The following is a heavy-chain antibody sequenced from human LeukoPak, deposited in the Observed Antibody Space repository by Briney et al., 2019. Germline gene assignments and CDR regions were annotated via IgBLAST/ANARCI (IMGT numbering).Heavy chain of an antibody. CDR2: ISAYNGNT. J-gene: IGHJ4*02. V-gene: IGHV1-18*01. CDR1: GYTFTSYG. D-gene: IGHD4-17*01. Sequence: ASVKVSCKASGYTFTSYGISWVRQAPGQGLEWMGWISAYNGNTNYAQKLQGRVTMTEDTSTDTAYMELSSLRSEDTAVYYCATAFEPTVTTVDYWGQGTLVTVSS. CDR3: ATAFEPTVTTVDY.